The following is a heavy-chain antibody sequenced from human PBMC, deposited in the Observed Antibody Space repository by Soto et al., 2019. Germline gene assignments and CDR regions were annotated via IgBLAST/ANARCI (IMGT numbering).Heavy chain of an antibody. CDR1: GFTFSSYG. CDR2: ISYDGSNK. Sequence: QVQLVESGGGVVQPGRSLRLSCAASGFTFSSYGMHWVRQAPGKGLEWVAVISYDGSNKYNADSVKGRFTISRDNSKNTLYLQMNSLRAEDTAVYYCAKEREGYYDSSRFGYWGQGTLVTVSS. D-gene: IGHD3-22*01. V-gene: IGHV3-30*18. CDR3: AKEREGYYDSSRFGY. J-gene: IGHJ4*02.